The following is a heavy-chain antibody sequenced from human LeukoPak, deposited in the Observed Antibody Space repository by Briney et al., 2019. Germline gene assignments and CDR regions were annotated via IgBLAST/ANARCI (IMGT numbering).Heavy chain of an antibody. V-gene: IGHV1-2*06. CDR3: ATTSGYFYY. Sequence: GASVKVSCKASAYTFTDYYVHWVRQAPGQGLEWMGRINPSSGDTNYAQNFQGRVTMTRDTSISTVYMELSRLRSDDTAVYYCATTSGYFYYWGQGTLVTVSS. J-gene: IGHJ4*02. D-gene: IGHD1-26*01. CDR1: AYTFTDYY. CDR2: INPSSGDT.